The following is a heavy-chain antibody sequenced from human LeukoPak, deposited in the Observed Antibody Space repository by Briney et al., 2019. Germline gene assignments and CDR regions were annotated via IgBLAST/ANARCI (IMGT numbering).Heavy chain of an antibody. Sequence: SGPTLVNPTQTLTLTCTFSGFSLSTSGMCVSWIRQPPGKALERLARIDWDDDKYYSTSLKTRLTISKDTSKNQVVLTMTNMDPVDTATYYCARIVLYYYDSSGYYYDYWGQGTLVTVSS. CDR3: ARIVLYYYDSSGYYYDY. J-gene: IGHJ4*02. V-gene: IGHV2-70*11. CDR1: GFSLSTSGMC. D-gene: IGHD3-22*01. CDR2: IDWDDDK.